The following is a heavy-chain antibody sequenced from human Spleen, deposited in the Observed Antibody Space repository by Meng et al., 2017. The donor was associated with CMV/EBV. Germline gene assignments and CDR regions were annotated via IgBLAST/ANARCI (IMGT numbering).Heavy chain of an antibody. CDR1: GGTFSSYA. Sequence: SVKVSCQASGGTFSSYAISWVRQAPAQGLEWLGGIIPIFGTANYAQKFQGRVTITTDESTSTAYMELISLGSEDTAVYYCARAMGRVGYCSSTSCYYYGMDVWGQGTTVTVSS. CDR2: IIPIFGTA. J-gene: IGHJ6*02. V-gene: IGHV1-69*05. D-gene: IGHD2-2*01. CDR3: ARAMGRVGYCSSTSCYYYGMDV.